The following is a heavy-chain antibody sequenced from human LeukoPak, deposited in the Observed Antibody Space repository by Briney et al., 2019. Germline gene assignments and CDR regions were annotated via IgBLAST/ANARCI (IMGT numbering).Heavy chain of an antibody. CDR3: ARRVGANLFDY. J-gene: IGHJ4*02. Sequence: GGSLRLSCAASGFTFSSYEMTWVRQAPGKGLEWVSYISGSGSSIHYADSMKGRFTISRDNAKNSLYLQMNSLRAEDTAVYYCARRVGANLFDYWGQGTLVTVSS. V-gene: IGHV3-48*03. CDR1: GFTFSSYE. CDR2: ISGSGSSI. D-gene: IGHD1-26*01.